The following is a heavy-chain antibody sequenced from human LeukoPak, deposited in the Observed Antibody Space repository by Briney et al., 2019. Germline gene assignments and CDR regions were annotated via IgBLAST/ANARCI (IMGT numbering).Heavy chain of an antibody. J-gene: IGHJ5*02. D-gene: IGHD6-13*01. Sequence: GGSLRLSCAASVFIFKTYTMTWVRQAPGKGLEWVSAISGSGGSTYYADSVKGRFTISRDNSKNTLYLQMNSLRAEDTAVYYCAKALSSSIWQPNWFDPWGQGTLVTVSS. CDR1: VFIFKTYT. V-gene: IGHV3-23*01. CDR3: AKALSSSIWQPNWFDP. CDR2: ISGSGGST.